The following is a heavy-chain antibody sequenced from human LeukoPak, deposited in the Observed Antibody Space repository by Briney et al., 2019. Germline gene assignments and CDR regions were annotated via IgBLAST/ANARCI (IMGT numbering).Heavy chain of an antibody. V-gene: IGHV3-48*01. CDR1: GFTFSSYS. CDR3: ARDGYCSSTSCLDI. J-gene: IGHJ3*02. Sequence: GGSLRLSCAASGFTFSSYSMNWVRQAPGTGLEWVSYIDIRSTTIYYADSVKGRRTISRDNAKNSLYLQMNSLRAEDTAVYYCARDGYCSSTSCLDIWGQGTMVTVSS. D-gene: IGHD2-2*03. CDR2: IDIRSTTI.